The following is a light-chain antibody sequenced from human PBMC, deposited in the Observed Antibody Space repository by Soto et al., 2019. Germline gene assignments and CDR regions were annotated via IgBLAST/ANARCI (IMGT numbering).Light chain of an antibody. V-gene: IGKV2-28*01. CDR3: MQALQTPWT. CDR2: LGS. CDR1: QSLLHSNGYNY. Sequence: DIVMTQSPLSLPVTPGEPASISCRSSQSLLHSNGYNYLDWYLQKPGQSPQLLIYLGSNRASGVPDRLSGSGSGTDFTLKISRVEAEDVGVYYCMQALQTPWTFGQVTTVEIK. J-gene: IGKJ1*01.